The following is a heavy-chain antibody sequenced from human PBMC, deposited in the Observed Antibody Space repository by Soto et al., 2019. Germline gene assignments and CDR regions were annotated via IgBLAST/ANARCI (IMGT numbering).Heavy chain of an antibody. CDR2: IYSGGST. V-gene: IGHV3-53*02. CDR1: GFTGSSNI. Sequence: EVQLVETGGGLIQPGGSLRLSCAASGFTGSSNIVSWVRQTPGKGLEWVSSIYSGGSTYYADSVKGRFTISRDNSKNTVSLQMNSLRAEDTAMYYCVRREGFGYAFDIWGQGTMVTVSS. CDR3: VRREGFGYAFDI. J-gene: IGHJ3*02. D-gene: IGHD3-10*01.